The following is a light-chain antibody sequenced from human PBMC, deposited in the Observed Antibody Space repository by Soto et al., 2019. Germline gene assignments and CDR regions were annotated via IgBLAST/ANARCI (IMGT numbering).Light chain of an antibody. V-gene: IGKV3-11*01. CDR2: GVS. CDR3: QQRSKWPLT. J-gene: IGKJ4*01. Sequence: EIVLTQSSATLSLSPGERATLSCRASQSVTSNALAWYQQKPGQAPRLLIDGVSSRATGIPDRFSGSGSGTDFTLTISSLEPEDVAVYYCQQRSKWPLTFGGGTKVEIK. CDR1: QSVTSN.